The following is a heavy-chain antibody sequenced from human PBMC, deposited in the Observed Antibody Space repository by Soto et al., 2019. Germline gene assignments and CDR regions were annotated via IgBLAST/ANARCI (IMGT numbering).Heavy chain of an antibody. J-gene: IGHJ3*02. CDR3: AKVVYERSVNDALDI. Sequence: GSLRLTCAASGXPLNTFSLTWVRQAPGKGLELVSSITVDGGSTYYVDSVKGRFTVSRDNSKKKLYLQMDSLTAEDTAVYYCAKVVYERSVNDALDIWGQGTMVTVSS. D-gene: IGHD3-22*01. V-gene: IGHV3-23*01. CDR1: GXPLNTFS. CDR2: ITVDGGST.